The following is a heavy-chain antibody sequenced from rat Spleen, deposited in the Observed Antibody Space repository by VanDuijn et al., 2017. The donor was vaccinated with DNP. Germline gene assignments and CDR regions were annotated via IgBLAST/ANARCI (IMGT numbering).Heavy chain of an antibody. V-gene: IGHV5-31*01. J-gene: IGHJ2*01. Sequence: EVQLVESGGDLVQPGRSLKLSCVASGFTFNNYWMTWIRQVPGKGLEWVASITSSGGNTYYPDSVKGRFTISRDNGKSTLYLQMESLRSEDTATYYCAKDAFDYWGQGVMVTVSS. CDR3: AKDAFDY. CDR1: GFTFNNYW. CDR2: ITSSGGNT.